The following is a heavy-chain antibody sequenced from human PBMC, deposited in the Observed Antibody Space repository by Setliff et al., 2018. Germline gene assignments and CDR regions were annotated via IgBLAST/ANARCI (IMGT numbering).Heavy chain of an antibody. CDR2: ISGSGGST. D-gene: IGHD2-2*01. J-gene: IGHJ5*02. V-gene: IGHV3-23*01. CDR1: GFTFSSYA. CDR3: AKAPAPYAASLLNWFDP. Sequence: GSLRLSCAASGFTFSSYAMNWVRQAPGKGLEWVSAISGSGGSTYYADSVKGRFTISRDNSKNTLYLQMNSLRAEDTAVYYCAKAPAPYAASLLNWFDPWGQGTLVTAPQ.